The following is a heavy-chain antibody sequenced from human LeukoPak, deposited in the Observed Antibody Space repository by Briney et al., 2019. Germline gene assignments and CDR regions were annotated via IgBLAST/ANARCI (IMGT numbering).Heavy chain of an antibody. Sequence: GASVKVSCKASGGTFISYAISWVRQAPGQGLEGMGGIIPIFGRANYAQKFQGRVTITADESTSTAYMELSSLRSEDTAVYYCARAVEMATIQGAMAFDIWGQGTMVTVSS. V-gene: IGHV1-69*13. CDR2: IIPIFGRA. CDR3: ARAVEMATIQGAMAFDI. J-gene: IGHJ3*02. CDR1: GGTFISYA. D-gene: IGHD5-24*01.